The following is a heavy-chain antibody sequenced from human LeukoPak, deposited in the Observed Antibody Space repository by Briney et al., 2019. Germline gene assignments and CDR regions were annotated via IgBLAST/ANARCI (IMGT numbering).Heavy chain of an antibody. D-gene: IGHD6-19*01. CDR3: ARRYSNGWYFVFDI. J-gene: IGHJ3*02. CDR1: GFTFSDYY. Sequence: GGSLRLSCAASGFTFSDYYMSWIRQAPGKGLEWVSYASSGSSYTNYADSVKGRFTISRDYAKNSLYLQMNGLRAADAAVYCCARRYSNGWYFVFDIWGQGTMVTVSS. V-gene: IGHV3-11*06. CDR2: ASSGSSYT.